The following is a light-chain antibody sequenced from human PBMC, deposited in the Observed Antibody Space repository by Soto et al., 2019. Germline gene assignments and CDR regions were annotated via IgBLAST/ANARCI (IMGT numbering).Light chain of an antibody. V-gene: IGKV3-20*01. CDR1: QSVSSSY. CDR3: QQGST. Sequence: EIVLTQSPGTLSLSPGERATLSCRASQSVSSSYLAWYQQKPGQAPRLLIYGTSSRATGIPDRFSGSGSGTDLTLTISRLEPEDFAVYYCQQGSTFGQWNKLEIK. CDR2: GTS. J-gene: IGKJ2*01.